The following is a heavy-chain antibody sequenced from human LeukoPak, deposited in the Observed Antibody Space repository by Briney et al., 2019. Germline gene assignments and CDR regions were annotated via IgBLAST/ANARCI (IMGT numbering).Heavy chain of an antibody. Sequence: ASVKVSCKASGYTFTGYYMHWVRQAPGQGLEWMGWTNPNSGGTNYAQKFQGRVTMTRDTSISTAYMELSSLRSDDTAVYYCARDRNGFTPHFDYWGRGTLVTVSS. CDR3: ARDRNGFTPHFDY. V-gene: IGHV1-2*02. CDR2: TNPNSGGT. D-gene: IGHD3-3*01. J-gene: IGHJ4*02. CDR1: GYTFTGYY.